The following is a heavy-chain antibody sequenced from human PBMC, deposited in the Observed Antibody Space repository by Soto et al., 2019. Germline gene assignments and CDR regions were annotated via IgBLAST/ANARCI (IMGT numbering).Heavy chain of an antibody. J-gene: IGHJ4*02. D-gene: IGHD4-4*01. CDR2: ISGGGSNT. V-gene: IGHV3-23*01. CDR1: GFSFNNYN. CDR3: AKDSNKYSSSLRGRYFDY. Sequence: PGGSLRLSCAASGFSFNNYNLHWVRQAPGKGLEWVSGISGGGSNTFYATSVKGRFTISRDNSKNTLFLQMNNVGAEDTAIYYCAKDSNKYSSSLRGRYFDYWGQGIGVTVSS.